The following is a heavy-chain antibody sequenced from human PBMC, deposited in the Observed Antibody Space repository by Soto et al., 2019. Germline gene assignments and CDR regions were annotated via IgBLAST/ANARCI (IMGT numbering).Heavy chain of an antibody. CDR1: GGSISSYY. J-gene: IGHJ5*02. CDR2: IYYSGST. V-gene: IGHV4-59*01. D-gene: IGHD2-15*01. CDR3: ARVGISKWFDP. Sequence: KPSETLSLTCTVSGGSISSYYWSWIRQPPGKGLEWIGYIYYSGSTNYNPSLKSRVTISVDTSKNQFSLKLSSVTAADTAVYYCARVGISKWFDPGGQGXLVTVYS.